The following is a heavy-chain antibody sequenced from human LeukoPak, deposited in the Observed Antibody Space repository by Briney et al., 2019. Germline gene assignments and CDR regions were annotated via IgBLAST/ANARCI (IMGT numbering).Heavy chain of an antibody. CDR3: ARSLYCTNGVCSGAYFDY. J-gene: IGHJ4*02. V-gene: IGHV3-33*01. D-gene: IGHD2-8*01. CDR1: GFTFSSYG. Sequence: SGGSLRLPCAASGFTFSSYGMHWVRQAPGKGLEWVAVIWYDGSNKYYADSVKGRFTISRDNSKNTLYLQMNSLRAEDTAVYYCARSLYCTNGVCSGAYFDYWGQGTLVTVSS. CDR2: IWYDGSNK.